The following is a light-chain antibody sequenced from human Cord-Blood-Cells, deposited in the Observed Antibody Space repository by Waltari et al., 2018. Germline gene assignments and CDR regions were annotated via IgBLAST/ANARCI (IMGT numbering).Light chain of an antibody. CDR3: AAWDDSRSGRV. J-gene: IGLJ3*02. CDR2: RNN. V-gene: IGLV1-47*01. Sequence: QSVLTQPPSASGTPGQRVTISCSGSSSNIGSNYVYWYQQLPGTAPELLIYRNNQRPSGVPDQFSVSKSGTSASLAISGLRSEDEADYYCAAWDDSRSGRVFGGGTKLTVL. CDR1: SSNIGSNY.